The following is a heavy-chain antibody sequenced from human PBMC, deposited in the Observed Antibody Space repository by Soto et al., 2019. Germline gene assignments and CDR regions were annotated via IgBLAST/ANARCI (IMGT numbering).Heavy chain of an antibody. D-gene: IGHD3-16*02. J-gene: IGHJ5*02. V-gene: IGHV4-59*01. Sequence: SETLSLTCTVSGGSISSYYWSWIRQPPGKGLEWIGYIYYSGSTNYNPSLKSRVTISVDTSKNQFSLKLSSVTAADTAVYYCARDLGTRLGELSYNNNWFDPWGQGTLVTVSS. CDR1: GGSISSYY. CDR2: IYYSGST. CDR3: ARDLGTRLGELSYNNNWFDP.